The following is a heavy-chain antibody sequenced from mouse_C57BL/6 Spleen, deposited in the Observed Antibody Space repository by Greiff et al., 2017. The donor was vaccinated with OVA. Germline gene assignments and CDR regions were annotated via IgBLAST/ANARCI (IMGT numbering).Heavy chain of an antibody. V-gene: IGHV1-55*01. J-gene: IGHJ4*01. CDR2: IYPGSGST. CDR1: GYTFTSYW. CDR3: ARDYYGSRYYAMDY. D-gene: IGHD1-1*01. Sequence: QVQLQQPGAELVKPGASVKMSCKASGYTFTSYWITWVKQRPGQGLEWIGDIYPGSGSTNYNEKFKSKATLTVDTSSSTAYMQLSSLTSEDSAVYYCARDYYGSRYYAMDYWGQGTSVTVSS.